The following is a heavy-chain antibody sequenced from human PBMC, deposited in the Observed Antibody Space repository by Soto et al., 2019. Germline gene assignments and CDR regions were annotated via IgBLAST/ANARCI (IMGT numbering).Heavy chain of an antibody. CDR2: INPNSGGT. D-gene: IGHD3-3*01. CDR3: ARDFDFWSGYPYWYFDL. Sequence: ASVKVSCKASGYTFTGYYMHWVRQAPVQGLEWMGWINPNSGGTNYAQKFQGRVTMTRDTSISTAYMELSRLRSDDTAVYYCARDFDFWSGYPYWYFDLWGRGTLVT. CDR1: GYTFTGYY. J-gene: IGHJ2*01. V-gene: IGHV1-2*02.